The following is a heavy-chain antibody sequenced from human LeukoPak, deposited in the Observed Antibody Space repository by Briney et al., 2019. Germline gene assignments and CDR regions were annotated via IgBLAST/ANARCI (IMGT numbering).Heavy chain of an antibody. CDR2: LNLESGKT. CDR1: GYTFTDYY. J-gene: IGHJ5*02. CDR3: ATAPNWNYRNWFDP. D-gene: IGHD1-7*01. Sequence: ASVKISCKVSGYTFTDYYMHWVRQAPGKGLAWMGLLNLESGKTLYTEKFQGRVTITADTSTDTAYMELSSLRSEDTAVYYCATAPNWNYRNWFDPWGQGTLVTVSS. V-gene: IGHV1-69-2*01.